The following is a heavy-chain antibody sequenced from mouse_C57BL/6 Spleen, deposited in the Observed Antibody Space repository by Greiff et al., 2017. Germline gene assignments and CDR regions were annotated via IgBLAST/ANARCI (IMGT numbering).Heavy chain of an antibody. Sequence: EVQLQQSGPELVKPGASVKMSCKTSGYTFTDYYMHWVKQSHGKSLEWIGYINPNNGGTSYNQKFKGKATLTVNKSSSTAYMELRSLTSEDSAVYYCARGPLDRTWFAYWGQGTLVTVSA. CDR1: GYTFTDYY. CDR3: ARGPLDRTWFAY. J-gene: IGHJ3*01. V-gene: IGHV1-22*01. D-gene: IGHD3-2*01. CDR2: INPNNGGT.